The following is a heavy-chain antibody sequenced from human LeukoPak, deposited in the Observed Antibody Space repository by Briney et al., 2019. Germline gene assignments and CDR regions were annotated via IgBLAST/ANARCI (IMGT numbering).Heavy chain of an antibody. CDR1: GFTFSSYA. J-gene: IGHJ4*02. CDR3: ARALGYCSSARWYYFDN. CDR2: ISGSGGST. Sequence: GGSLRLSCAASGFTFSSYAMSWVRQAPGKGLEWVSAISGSGGSTYYADSVKGRFTISRDNAKNSLYLQMNSLRAEDTAVYYCARALGYCSSARWYYFDNWGQGTLVTVSS. V-gene: IGHV3-23*01. D-gene: IGHD2-2*01.